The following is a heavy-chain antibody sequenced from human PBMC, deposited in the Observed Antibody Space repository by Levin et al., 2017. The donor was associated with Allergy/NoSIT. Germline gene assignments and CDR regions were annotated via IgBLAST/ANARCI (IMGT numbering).Heavy chain of an antibody. D-gene: IGHD3-22*01. V-gene: IGHV3-30*04. CDR3: ARQLYSYSSGWFDL. CDR2: VSHDGRNT. CDR1: GFTFRNYA. Sequence: LSLTCAASGFTFRNYAMHWVRQAPGKGLEWVALVSHDGRNTFFADSVRGRVTISRDNSKSTMYLQVDSLTVEDTAVYHCARQLYSYSSGWFDLWGQGTLVTVSS. J-gene: IGHJ5*02.